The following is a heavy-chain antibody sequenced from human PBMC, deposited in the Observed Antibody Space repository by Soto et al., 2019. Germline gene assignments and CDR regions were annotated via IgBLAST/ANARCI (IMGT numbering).Heavy chain of an antibody. Sequence: QVNLVQSGGGLVQPGRSLRLSCEASGFTFRNSGMEWIRQAPGKGLEWVARIWYDGSSQYYADSVKGRFTMSRDNSKNTLYMEMHSVRVEDTAVYYCARDMAGNYDGMDVWGQGTTVIVSS. CDR3: ARDMAGNYDGMDV. D-gene: IGHD3-10*01. CDR1: GFTFRNSG. V-gene: IGHV3-33*01. CDR2: IWYDGSSQ. J-gene: IGHJ6*02.